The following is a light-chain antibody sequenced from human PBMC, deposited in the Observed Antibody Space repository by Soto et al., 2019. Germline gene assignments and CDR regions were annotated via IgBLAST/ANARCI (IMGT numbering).Light chain of an antibody. CDR2: DAS. J-gene: IGKJ2*01. CDR3: QQYKSHLIT. CDR1: QTITTY. V-gene: IGKV1-5*01. Sequence: DIQMTQSSSTLSAFVGDRVTFTCRASQTITTYLAWYQWKPGRAPKLLIFDASTVEGGVPSRFSGSGSGTEFTLTISSLQPDDCATYYCQQYKSHLITFGQGTKLEIK.